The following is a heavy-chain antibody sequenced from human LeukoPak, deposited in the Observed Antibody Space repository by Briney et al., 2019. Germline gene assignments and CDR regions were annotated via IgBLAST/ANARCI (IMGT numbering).Heavy chain of an antibody. CDR2: ISHDEMHK. Sequence: GGSLRLSCAGSGFTFSTYVMQWVRQAPGKGLEWVARISHDEMHKSYADSVKGRVTISRDNSKNTLFLEMHSLRAEDTAVYYCARDLSAAIWDYYYGMDVWGQGTTVTVSS. D-gene: IGHD2-2*02. CDR1: GFTFSTYV. J-gene: IGHJ6*02. V-gene: IGHV3-30*12. CDR3: ARDLSAAIWDYYYGMDV.